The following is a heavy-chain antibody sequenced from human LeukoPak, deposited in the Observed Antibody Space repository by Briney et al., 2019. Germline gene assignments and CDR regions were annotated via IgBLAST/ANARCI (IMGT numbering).Heavy chain of an antibody. J-gene: IGHJ4*02. Sequence: SETLSLTCTVSGGSISSGGYYWSWIRQHPGKGLEWIGYIYYSGSTYYNPSLKSRVTISVDTSKNQFSLKLSSVTAADTAVYYCARVSLLWFGELSPFDYWGQGTLVTVSS. CDR2: IYYSGST. CDR3: ARVSLLWFGELSPFDY. D-gene: IGHD3-10*01. CDR1: GGSISSGGYY. V-gene: IGHV4-31*03.